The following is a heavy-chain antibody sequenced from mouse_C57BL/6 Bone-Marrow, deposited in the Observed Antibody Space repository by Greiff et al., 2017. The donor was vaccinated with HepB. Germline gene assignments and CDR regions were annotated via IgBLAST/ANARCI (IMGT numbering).Heavy chain of an antibody. Sequence: VQLQQSGPVLVKPGASVKMSCKASGYTFTDYYMNWVKQSHGKSLEWIGVINPYNGGTSSNQKFKGKATLTVDKSSSTAYMELNSLTSEDSAVYYCARIYDYDLYYFDYWGQGTTLTVSS. V-gene: IGHV1-19*01. J-gene: IGHJ2*01. CDR3: ARIYDYDLYYFDY. D-gene: IGHD2-4*01. CDR2: INPYNGGT. CDR1: GYTFTDYY.